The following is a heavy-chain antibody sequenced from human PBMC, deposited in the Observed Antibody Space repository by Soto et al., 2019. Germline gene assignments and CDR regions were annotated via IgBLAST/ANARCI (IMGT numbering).Heavy chain of an antibody. Sequence: EVQLVESGGGLVKPGGSLRLSCALSGFTFSTRTMNWVRQAPGKGLEWVSSIGSGGSPYYADSVKGRFTLSRDNAKNSLYLQMNSLRAEDTDVYYCAREVQPVVRREYDYWGQGTLVTVSS. J-gene: IGHJ4*02. CDR1: GFTFSTRT. V-gene: IGHV3-21*06. CDR2: IGSGGSP. CDR3: AREVQPVVRREYDY. D-gene: IGHD2-15*01.